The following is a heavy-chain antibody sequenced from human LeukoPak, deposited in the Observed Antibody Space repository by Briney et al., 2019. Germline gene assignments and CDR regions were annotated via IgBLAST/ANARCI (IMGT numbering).Heavy chain of an antibody. V-gene: IGHV1-46*01. D-gene: IGHD3-9*01. CDR3: AREGDKLERYFDWLHHNWFDP. J-gene: IGHJ5*02. CDR1: GYTLTELS. CDR2: ISPSGGST. Sequence: ASVKVSCKVSGYTLTELSMHWARQAPGQGPEWMGVISPSGGSTTYAQKFQGRVTLTRDMSTSTDYLELSSLRSEDTAVYYCAREGDKLERYFDWLHHNWFDPWGQGTLVTVSS.